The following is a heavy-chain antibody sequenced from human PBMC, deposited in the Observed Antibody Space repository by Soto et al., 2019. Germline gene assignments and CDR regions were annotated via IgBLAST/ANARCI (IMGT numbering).Heavy chain of an antibody. V-gene: IGHV3-66*01. D-gene: IGHD2-15*01. CDR1: GFTVSSKY. J-gene: IGHJ6*04. CDR3: ARDDVLFDGGRCYGVAWDV. Sequence: EVQLVESGGGLVQPGWSLRLSCAASGFTVSSKYMSWVRQAPGKGLEWVSLIQSGGPTYYADSVEGRFTTSRDTSENTVHLERDSLRAEDTAVYYCARDDVLFDGGRCYGVAWDVWGKGTTVTVSS. CDR2: IQSGGPT.